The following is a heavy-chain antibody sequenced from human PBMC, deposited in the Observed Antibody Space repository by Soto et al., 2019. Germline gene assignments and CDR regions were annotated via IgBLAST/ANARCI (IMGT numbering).Heavy chain of an antibody. CDR2: ISTYNGKS. CDR3: ATIDNSGYDQPAAH. CDR1: GYSFTNFG. J-gene: IGHJ4*02. V-gene: IGHV1-18*04. D-gene: IGHD3-22*01. Sequence: QIQLVQSGAEVRKPGASVKVACKTSGYSFTNFGITWVRQAPGQGLEWMGWISTYNGKSNYVEKCQGRVTMTTDTSTTAAYLEVRSLTPDVTALYYCATIDNSGYDQPAAHWGQGNLVIVPS.